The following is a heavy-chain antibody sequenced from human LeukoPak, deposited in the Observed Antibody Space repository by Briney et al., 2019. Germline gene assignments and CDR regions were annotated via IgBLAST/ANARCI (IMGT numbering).Heavy chain of an antibody. J-gene: IGHJ4*02. CDR3: TINYYNGFLYEDY. D-gene: IGHD3-22*01. CDR2: IRDKVSGGTT. Sequence: PGGSLRLSCRGSGLSFGGDAVSWVRQAPGKGLEWVGFIRDKVSGGTTEYVASVRGRFTISRDDSRSIAYLQMTRLKTEDTAVYYCTINYYNGFLYEDYWGQGTLVTVSS. CDR1: GLSFGGDA. V-gene: IGHV3-49*04.